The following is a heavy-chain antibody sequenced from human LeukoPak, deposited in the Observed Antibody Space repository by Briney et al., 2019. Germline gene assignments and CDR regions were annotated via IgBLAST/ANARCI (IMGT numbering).Heavy chain of an antibody. D-gene: IGHD2-21*02. CDR1: GYTFTGYY. Sequence: ASVKVSCKASGYTFTGYYMHWVRQAPGQGLEWMGWINPNSGGTNYAQKFQGRVTMTRDTSISTAYMELSRLRSDDTAVYYCARKRGVGVDSNAFDIWGKGTMVTVSS. CDR3: ARKRGVGVDSNAFDI. V-gene: IGHV1-2*02. CDR2: INPNSGGT. J-gene: IGHJ3*02.